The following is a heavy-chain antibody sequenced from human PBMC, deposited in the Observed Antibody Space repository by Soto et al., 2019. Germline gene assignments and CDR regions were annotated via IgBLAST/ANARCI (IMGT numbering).Heavy chain of an antibody. J-gene: IGHJ4*02. V-gene: IGHV3-23*01. D-gene: IGHD2-21*02. CDR1: GLTSRNYA. CDR3: ASDVDY. CDR2: ISGNGDT. Sequence: EVQLLESGGDLVQPGGSLRLSCVASGLTSRNYAMSWVRQAPGKGLEWVSVISGNGDTYYADSVKGRFTISRDNSKNTLYLQMNSLRAEDTALYYCASDVDYWGQGTLVTVSS.